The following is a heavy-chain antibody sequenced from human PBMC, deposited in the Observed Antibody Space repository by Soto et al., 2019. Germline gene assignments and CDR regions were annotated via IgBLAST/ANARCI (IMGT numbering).Heavy chain of an antibody. J-gene: IGHJ6*02. D-gene: IGHD2-2*01. CDR2: ISSSSSTI. Sequence: GGSLRLSCGASGFTFSSYSINWGRQAPGKGLEWVSYISSSSSTIYYADSVKGRFTISRDNAKNSLYLQMNSLRDEDTAVYYCARALPYCSSTSCYPYYYGMDVWGQGTTVTVSS. V-gene: IGHV3-48*02. CDR3: ARALPYCSSTSCYPYYYGMDV. CDR1: GFTFSSYS.